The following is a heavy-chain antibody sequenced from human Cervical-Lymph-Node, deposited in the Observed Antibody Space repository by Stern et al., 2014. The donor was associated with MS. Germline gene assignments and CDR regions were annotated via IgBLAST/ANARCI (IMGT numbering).Heavy chain of an antibody. CDR2: IYSSGST. V-gene: IGHV4-61*02. CDR1: GGSISSGNYY. CDR3: ARGNYDVLTDNGGHGFDI. J-gene: IGHJ3*02. Sequence: VQLVESGPGLVKPSQTLSLTCTVSGGSISSGNYYWSWIRQPAGEGLEWIGRIYSSGSTQYNPPLKSRVTISADTATNPFPLRLSSGTAADTAVYYCARGNYDVLTDNGGHGFDIWGQGTMVTVSS. D-gene: IGHD3-9*01.